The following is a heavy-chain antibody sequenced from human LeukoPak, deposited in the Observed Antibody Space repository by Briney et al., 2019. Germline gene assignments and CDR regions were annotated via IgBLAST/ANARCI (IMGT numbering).Heavy chain of an antibody. D-gene: IGHD3-10*01. CDR2: ISGSRGST. V-gene: IGHV3-23*01. CDR3: AKPAYYSDSGSFPTQYYFDY. Sequence: GGSLRLSCAASGFTFSSYAMSWVRQAPGKGLEWVSAISGSRGSTYYADSVKGRFTISRDNSKNTLYLQMSSLRADDTALFYCAKPAYYSDSGSFPTQYYFDYWGQGTLVTVSS. CDR1: GFTFSSYA. J-gene: IGHJ4*02.